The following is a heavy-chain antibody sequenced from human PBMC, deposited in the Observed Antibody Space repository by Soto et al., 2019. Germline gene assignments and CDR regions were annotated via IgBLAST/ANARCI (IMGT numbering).Heavy chain of an antibody. D-gene: IGHD3-16*01. V-gene: IGHV3-7*01. CDR3: ATTLTTSAESFQY. Sequence: DVQLVESGGGLVQSGGSLRLSCGPSGFIFRNYWMSWVRQFPGKGLEWVAHIKEDGSDKYYGDSVKGRFIISRDNAKNSLFLQMNSLRAEDTAVYYCATTLTTSAESFQYWGQGTLVTVSS. J-gene: IGHJ1*01. CDR1: GFIFRNYW. CDR2: IKEDGSDK.